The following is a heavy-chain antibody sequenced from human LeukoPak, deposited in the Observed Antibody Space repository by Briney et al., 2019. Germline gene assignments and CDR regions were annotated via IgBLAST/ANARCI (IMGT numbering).Heavy chain of an antibody. D-gene: IGHD1-1*01. J-gene: IGHJ3*02. V-gene: IGHV3-74*03. CDR1: GYTFSRLL. CDR2: VSDDGSTT. Sequence: QSGGSLRLFCAASGYTFSRLLMHWVRQAPGKGLVWVSRVSDDGSTTTYADSVKGRFTISRDNAKNTLYLQMNSLRPEDTAVYYCVRHNAARAFYIWGQEKVVIVSS. CDR3: VRHNAARAFYI.